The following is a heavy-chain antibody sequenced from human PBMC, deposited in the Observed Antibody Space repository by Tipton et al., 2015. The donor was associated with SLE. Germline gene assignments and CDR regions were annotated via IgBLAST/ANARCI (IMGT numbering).Heavy chain of an antibody. CDR2: IYTSGTT. V-gene: IGHV4-61*02. CDR1: GGSISSGSSY. Sequence: TLSLTCSVSGGSISSGSSYWGWIRQPAGKGLEWIGRIYTSGTTNYNPSLKSRVTISVDTSKNQFSLRLRSVTAADTAVYYCARRHFDTSGYYRGAFDIWGQGKMVTVSS. CDR3: ARRHFDTSGYYRGAFDI. J-gene: IGHJ3*02. D-gene: IGHD3-22*01.